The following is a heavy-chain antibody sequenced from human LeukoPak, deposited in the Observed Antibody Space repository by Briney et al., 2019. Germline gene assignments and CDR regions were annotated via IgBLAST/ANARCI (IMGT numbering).Heavy chain of an antibody. CDR2: ISSSSSYI. Sequence: PGGSLRLSCAASGFTFSSYSMNWVRQAPGKGLEWVSSISSSSSYIYYADSVKGRFTISRDNAKNSLYLQMNSLRAEDTAVYYCARGTGTTPAAFDIWGQGTMVTVSS. D-gene: IGHD1-1*01. CDR3: ARGTGTTPAAFDI. V-gene: IGHV3-21*01. CDR1: GFTFSSYS. J-gene: IGHJ3*02.